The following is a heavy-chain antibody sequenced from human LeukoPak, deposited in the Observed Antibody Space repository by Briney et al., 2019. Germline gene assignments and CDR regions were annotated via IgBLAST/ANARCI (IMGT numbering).Heavy chain of an antibody. D-gene: IGHD3-3*01. V-gene: IGHV3-7*01. J-gene: IGHJ6*02. Sequence: GGSLRLSCAASGFTFSSYWMSWVRQAPGKGLEWVANIKQDGSEKYYVDSVKGRFTISRDNAKNSLYLQMNSLRAEDTAVYYCARAYYDFWSGYPPYYCYGMDVWGQGTTVTVSS. CDR2: IKQDGSEK. CDR1: GFTFSSYW. CDR3: ARAYYDFWSGYPPYYCYGMDV.